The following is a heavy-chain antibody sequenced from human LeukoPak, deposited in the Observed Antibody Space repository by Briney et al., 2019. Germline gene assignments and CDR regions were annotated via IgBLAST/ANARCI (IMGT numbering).Heavy chain of an antibody. CDR1: GFTFSSYA. Sequence: GGSLRLSSAASGFTFSSYAMSWVRQAPGKGLEWVSAISGSGGSTYYADSVKGRFTISRDNSKNTLYLQMNSLRAEDTAVYYCARSGSYSIGDYWGQGTLVTVSS. J-gene: IGHJ4*02. D-gene: IGHD1-26*01. CDR2: ISGSGGST. CDR3: ARSGSYSIGDY. V-gene: IGHV3-23*01.